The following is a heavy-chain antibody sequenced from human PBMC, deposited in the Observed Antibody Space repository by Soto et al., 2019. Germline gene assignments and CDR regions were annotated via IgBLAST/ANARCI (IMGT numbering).Heavy chain of an antibody. CDR3: AKVKARYSYGYLDNYFFDF. D-gene: IGHD5-18*01. Sequence: PGGSLRLSCAASGFTFSSYAMTWVRQTPGKGLEWVSGISGSGGSTYYADSVKGRFTISRDNSNNTLYLQMNSLRAEDAAVYYCAKVKARYSYGYLDNYFFDFWGQGTLVTVSS. V-gene: IGHV3-23*01. CDR1: GFTFSSYA. CDR2: ISGSGGST. J-gene: IGHJ4*02.